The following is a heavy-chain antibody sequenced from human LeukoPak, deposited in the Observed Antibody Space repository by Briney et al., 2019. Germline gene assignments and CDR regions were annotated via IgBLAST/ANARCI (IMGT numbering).Heavy chain of an antibody. Sequence: TSETLSLTCAVSGGSISSGGYSWSWIRQPPGQGLERIGYIYHSGSTYYNPSLKSRVTISVDRSKNQFSLKLSSVTAADTAVYYCARRRGYSYGRGAFDIWGQGTMVTVSS. D-gene: IGHD5-18*01. V-gene: IGHV4-30-2*01. J-gene: IGHJ3*02. CDR2: IYHSGST. CDR3: ARRRGYSYGRGAFDI. CDR1: GGSISSGGYS.